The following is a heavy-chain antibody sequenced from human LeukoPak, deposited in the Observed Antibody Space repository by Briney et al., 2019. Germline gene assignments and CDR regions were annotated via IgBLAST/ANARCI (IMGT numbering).Heavy chain of an antibody. CDR2: IYYSGIT. Sequence: PSQTLSLTCTVSGGSISSGDFYWSWIRQPPEKGLEYIGYIYYSGITFYNPSLRSRITISIDTSKNQFSLKLSSVTAADTAVYYCARIPHFDYWGQGTLVTVSS. CDR3: ARIPHFDY. CDR1: GGSISSGDFY. J-gene: IGHJ4*02. V-gene: IGHV4-30-4*01.